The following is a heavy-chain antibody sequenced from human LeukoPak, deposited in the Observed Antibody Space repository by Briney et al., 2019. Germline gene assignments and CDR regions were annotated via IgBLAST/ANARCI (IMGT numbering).Heavy chain of an antibody. CDR1: GFTFSDSA. CDR2: ISDTGGRT. D-gene: IGHD3-3*01. V-gene: IGHV3-23*01. CDR3: AKGGQDFDFWRFDL. J-gene: IGHJ5*02. Sequence: TGGSLRLSCAASGFTFSDSAVSWVRHSPGEGLKWVSSISDTGGRTYYADSVKGRFTVTRDNSRNTVNLQMNSLTAGGTARYYCAKGGQDFDFWRFDLWGQGILVIVSS.